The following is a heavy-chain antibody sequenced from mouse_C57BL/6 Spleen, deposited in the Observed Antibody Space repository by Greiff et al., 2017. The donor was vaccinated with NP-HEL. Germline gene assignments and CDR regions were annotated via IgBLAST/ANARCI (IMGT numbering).Heavy chain of an antibody. CDR2: IDPSDSYT. D-gene: IGHD2-4*01. Sequence: QVQLQQPGAELVMPGASVKLSCKASGYTFPSYWMHWVKQRPGQGLEWIGEIDPSDSYTNYNQKFKGKSTLTLDKSSSTDNMQLSSLTSEDSAVYYCAREDSTMITREGFAYWGQGTLVTVSA. CDR3: AREDSTMITREGFAY. V-gene: IGHV1-69*01. CDR1: GYTFPSYW. J-gene: IGHJ3*01.